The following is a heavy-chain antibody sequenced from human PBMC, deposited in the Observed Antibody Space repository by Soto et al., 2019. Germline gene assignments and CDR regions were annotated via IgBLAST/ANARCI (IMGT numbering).Heavy chain of an antibody. V-gene: IGHV1-69*01. J-gene: IGHJ5*01. CDR1: GATFSTTG. CDR2: IIPLFGTP. D-gene: IGHD2-21*02. Sequence: QVQLVQSGAEVRKPGSSLRVSCKSSGATFSTTGISWVRQAPGQGLEWMGGIIPLFGTPKYARKFQGRVSITADESHNTLYMALNSLRPDDAAVYYCARASPVVCGGDPCYRLDSSFDSWGQGSLVIVSS. CDR3: ARASPVVCGGDPCYRLDSSFDS.